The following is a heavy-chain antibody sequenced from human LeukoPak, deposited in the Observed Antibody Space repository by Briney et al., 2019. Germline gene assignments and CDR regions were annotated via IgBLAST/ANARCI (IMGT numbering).Heavy chain of an antibody. D-gene: IGHD2-2*01. CDR2: IYSGGST. Sequence: GGSLRLSCAASGSTVSSNYMSWVRQAPGKGLEWVSVIYSGGSTYYADSVKGRFTISRDNSKNTLYLQMNSLRAEDTAVYYCARTIVVVPAAMRTTFDYWGQGTLVTVSS. CDR1: GSTVSSNY. J-gene: IGHJ4*02. V-gene: IGHV3-66*01. CDR3: ARTIVVVPAAMRTTFDY.